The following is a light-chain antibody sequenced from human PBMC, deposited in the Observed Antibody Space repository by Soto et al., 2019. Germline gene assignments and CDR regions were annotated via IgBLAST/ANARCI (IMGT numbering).Light chain of an antibody. Sequence: QSALTQPASVSGSPGQSSTISCTGTSSDVGGYDYVSWYQLHPGKAPKLMVFEVSNRPSGVSYRFSGSKSGNTASLTISGLQAEDEADYFCSSYSSSTAYLFGTGTKLPVL. CDR2: EVS. CDR3: SSYSSSTAYL. J-gene: IGLJ1*01. CDR1: SSDVGGYDY. V-gene: IGLV2-14*01.